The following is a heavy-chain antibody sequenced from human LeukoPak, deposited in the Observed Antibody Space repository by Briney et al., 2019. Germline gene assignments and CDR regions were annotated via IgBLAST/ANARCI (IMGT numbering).Heavy chain of an antibody. J-gene: IGHJ4*02. Sequence: PSETLSLTCTVSGYSISSGYYWGWIRQPPGKGLEWIGSIYHSGSTYYNPSLKSRVTISVDTSKNQFSLKLSSVTAADTAVYYCASGGATEGLGRFDYWGQGTLVTVSS. V-gene: IGHV4-38-2*02. CDR1: GYSISSGYY. CDR3: ASGGATEGLGRFDY. CDR2: IYHSGST. D-gene: IGHD1-26*01.